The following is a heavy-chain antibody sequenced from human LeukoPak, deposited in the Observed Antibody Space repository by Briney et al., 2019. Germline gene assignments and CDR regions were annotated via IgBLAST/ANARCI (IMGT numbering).Heavy chain of an antibody. J-gene: IGHJ6*03. Sequence: PSETLSLTCAVYGGSFSGYYWSWIRQPAGKGLEWIGRIYTSGSTNYTPSLKSRVTMSVDTSKNQFSLKLSSVTAADTAVYYCAREKHCSSTSCYLHYMDVWGKGTTVTISS. D-gene: IGHD2-2*01. V-gene: IGHV4-4*07. CDR3: AREKHCSSTSCYLHYMDV. CDR1: GGSFSGYY. CDR2: IYTSGST.